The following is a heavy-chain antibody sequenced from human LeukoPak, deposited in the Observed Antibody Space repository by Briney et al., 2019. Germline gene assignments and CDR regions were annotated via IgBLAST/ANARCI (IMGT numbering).Heavy chain of an antibody. CDR1: GFTFSSYG. CDR2: IRYDGSNK. J-gene: IGHJ4*02. CDR3: AKDRGVPAANYFDY. V-gene: IGHV3-30*02. Sequence: PGGSLRLSCAASGFTFSSYGMHWVRQARGKGLEWVAFIRYDGSNKYYADSVKGRFTISRDNSKNTLYLQMNSLRAEDTAVYYCAKDRGVPAANYFDYWGQGTLVTVSS. D-gene: IGHD2-2*01.